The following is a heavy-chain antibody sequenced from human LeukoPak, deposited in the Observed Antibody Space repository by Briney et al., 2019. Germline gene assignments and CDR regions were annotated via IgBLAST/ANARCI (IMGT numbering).Heavy chain of an antibody. Sequence: GGSLRLSCAASGFSFSSHTINWVRQAPGKGLEWVSSISSSGSSIYYADSLRGRFTISRDNAKNSLFLQMHSLRAEDTAVYHCATLTTVTHDAFDIWGQGTMVTVSS. CDR1: GFSFSSHT. D-gene: IGHD4-17*01. CDR2: ISSSGSSI. CDR3: ATLTTVTHDAFDI. V-gene: IGHV3-21*01. J-gene: IGHJ3*02.